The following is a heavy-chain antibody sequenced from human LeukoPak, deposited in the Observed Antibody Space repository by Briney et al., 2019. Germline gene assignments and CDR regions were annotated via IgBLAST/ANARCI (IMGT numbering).Heavy chain of an antibody. CDR3: ARDDVLTGYYEDY. V-gene: IGHV1-2*02. Sequence: ASVKVSCKASGFTFTGYYMHWVRQAPGQGLEWMGWINPNSGGTNYAQKFQGRVTMTRDTSISTAYMELSRLRSDDTAVYYCARDDVLTGYYEDYWGQGTLVTDSS. CDR2: INPNSGGT. D-gene: IGHD3-9*01. J-gene: IGHJ4*02. CDR1: GFTFTGYY.